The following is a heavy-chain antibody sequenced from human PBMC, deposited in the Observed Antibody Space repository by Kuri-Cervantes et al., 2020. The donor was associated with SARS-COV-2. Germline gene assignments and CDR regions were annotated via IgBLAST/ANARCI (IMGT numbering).Heavy chain of an antibody. CDR2: IKSKTDGGTT. V-gene: IGHV3-15*01. CDR1: GFTFSNAW. CDR3: TTGTVTTPRFYYYYGMDV. Sequence: GESLKISCAASGFTFSNAWMSWVRQAPGKGLEWVGRIKSKTDGGTTDYAAPVKGRFTISRDDSKNTLYLQMNSLKTEDTAVYYCTTGTVTTPRFYYYYGMDVWGQGTTVTVSS. J-gene: IGHJ6*02. D-gene: IGHD4-17*01.